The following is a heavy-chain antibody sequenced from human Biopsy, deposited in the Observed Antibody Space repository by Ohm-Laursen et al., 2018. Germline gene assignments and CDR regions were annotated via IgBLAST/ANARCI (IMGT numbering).Heavy chain of an antibody. V-gene: IGHV3-30*03. CDR2: ISYDGSGE. CDR3: ARDGKRWDYSTYFSWHFDL. Sequence: LRLSCAASGFTFTTYGMHWVRQAPGKGLEWVAVISYDGSGEYYADSLQGRFIISRDNPKNTVDLQMNSLRAEDTAVYFCARDGKRWDYSTYFSWHFDLWGRGTLVTVSS. D-gene: IGHD4-11*01. CDR1: GFTFTTYG. J-gene: IGHJ2*01.